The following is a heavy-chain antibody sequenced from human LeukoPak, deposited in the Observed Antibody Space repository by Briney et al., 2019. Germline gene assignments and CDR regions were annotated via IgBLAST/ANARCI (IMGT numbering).Heavy chain of an antibody. CDR3: ARAVLWFGELSGLEY. D-gene: IGHD3-10*01. J-gene: IGHJ4*02. CDR2: IYYSGST. V-gene: IGHV4-59*08. Sequence: SETLSLTCTVSGGSISSYYWSWIRQPPGKGLEWIGYIYYSGSTNYNPSLKSRVTISVDTSKNQFSLKLSSVTAADTAVYYCARAVLWFGELSGLEYWGQGTLVTVSS. CDR1: GGSISSYY.